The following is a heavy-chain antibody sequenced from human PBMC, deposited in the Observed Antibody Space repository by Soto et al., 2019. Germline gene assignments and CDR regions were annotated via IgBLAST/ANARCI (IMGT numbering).Heavy chain of an antibody. CDR1: GFTFSSYA. CDR3: AIVDIYGGDEFDY. J-gene: IGHJ4*02. V-gene: IGHV3-30-3*01. D-gene: IGHD3-9*01. Sequence: GGSLRLSCAASGFTFSSYAMHWVRQAPGKGLEWVAVISYDGSNKYYADSVKGRFTISRDNSKNTLYLQMNSLRAEDPAVYYCAIVDIYGGDEFDYWGQGTLVTVSS. CDR2: ISYDGSNK.